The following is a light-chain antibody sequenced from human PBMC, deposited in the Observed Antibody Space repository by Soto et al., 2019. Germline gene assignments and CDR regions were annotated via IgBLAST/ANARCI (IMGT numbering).Light chain of an antibody. Sequence: ERVITQSPSTLSVSPGERATLSRGASQSVSSNLAWYQQKPGQAPRLLIYGVSTRATDIPARFSGSGSGTEFTLTISSLQSEDFAVYYCQQRSNWPPTFGQGTKVDI. CDR1: QSVSSN. CDR3: QQRSNWPPT. CDR2: GVS. J-gene: IGKJ1*01. V-gene: IGKV3-15*01.